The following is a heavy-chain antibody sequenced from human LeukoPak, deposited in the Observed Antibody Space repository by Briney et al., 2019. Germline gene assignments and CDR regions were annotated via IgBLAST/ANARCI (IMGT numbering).Heavy chain of an antibody. CDR2: TNHSGST. J-gene: IGHJ4*02. V-gene: IGHV4-34*01. D-gene: IGHD6-13*01. Sequence: PSETPSLTCAVYGGSFSGYYWSWIRQPPGKGLEWIGETNHSGSTNYNPSLKSRVTISVDTSKNQFSLKLSSVTAADTAVYYCARGRIAAAGSLNYWGQGTLVTVSS. CDR1: GGSFSGYY. CDR3: ARGRIAAAGSLNY.